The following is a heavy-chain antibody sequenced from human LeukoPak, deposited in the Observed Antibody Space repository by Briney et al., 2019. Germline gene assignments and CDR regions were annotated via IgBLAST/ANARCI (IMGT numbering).Heavy chain of an antibody. CDR2: IYWNDDK. CDR1: GFSLSTSAVG. Sequence: SGPTLVKPTQTLTLTCTFSGFSLSTSAVGVGWIRQPPGKALEWLALIYWNDDKRYSPSLKSRLTITKDTSKNQVVLIMTNMEPVDTATYYCAHRQVVATHFDYWGQGTLVTVSS. V-gene: IGHV2-5*01. J-gene: IGHJ4*02. CDR3: AHRQVVATHFDY. D-gene: IGHD2-15*01.